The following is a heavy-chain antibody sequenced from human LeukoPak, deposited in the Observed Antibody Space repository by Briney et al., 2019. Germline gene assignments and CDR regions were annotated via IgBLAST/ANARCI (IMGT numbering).Heavy chain of an antibody. CDR3: ARLYSSSSGLRASDY. D-gene: IGHD6-6*01. Sequence: PGGSLRLSCAASGFTFSSYEMNWVRQAPGKGLEWVSYISSSGGTIYYADSVKGRFTISRDNAKNSLYLQMNSLRAEDTAVYYCARLYSSSSGLRASDYWGQGTLVTVSS. CDR2: ISSSGGTI. V-gene: IGHV3-48*03. CDR1: GFTFSSYE. J-gene: IGHJ4*02.